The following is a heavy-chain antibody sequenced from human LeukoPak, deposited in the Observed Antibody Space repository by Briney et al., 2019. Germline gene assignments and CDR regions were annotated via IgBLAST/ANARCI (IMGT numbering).Heavy chain of an antibody. D-gene: IGHD5-24*01. CDR3: TSPMATRDY. J-gene: IGHJ4*02. V-gene: IGHV3-73*01. CDR1: GFTFSGSA. Sequence: GGSLKLSCAASGFTFSGSAMHWVRQASGKGLEWVGRIRSKANSYATAYAASVKVRFTISRDDSKNTAYLQMNSLKTEDTAVYYCTSPMATRDYWGQGTLVTVSS. CDR2: IRSKANSYAT.